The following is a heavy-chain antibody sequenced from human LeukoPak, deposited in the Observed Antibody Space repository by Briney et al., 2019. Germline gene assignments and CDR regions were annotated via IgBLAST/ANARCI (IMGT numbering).Heavy chain of an antibody. Sequence: GGSLRLSCAVSGFTFNYYDMHWLRQAPGKRLEWVSAIRTTGDTHYPDSVKGRLAMSREDAKNSVHLQMNTLRAGDTAVYYCARGVFYYYDNSGHPGWYFDLWGRGTLVTVSS. V-gene: IGHV3-13*01. CDR2: IRTTGDT. CDR3: ARGVFYYYDNSGHPGWYFDL. J-gene: IGHJ2*01. CDR1: GFTFNYYD. D-gene: IGHD3-22*01.